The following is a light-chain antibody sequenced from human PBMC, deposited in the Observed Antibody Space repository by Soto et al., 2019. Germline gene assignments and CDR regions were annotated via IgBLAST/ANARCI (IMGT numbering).Light chain of an antibody. J-gene: IGKJ5*01. CDR2: DAS. V-gene: IGKV3-11*01. Sequence: EIVLTQYPATLSLSPGERATLSCRASQSISNYLAWYQQKHGQAPRLLIYDASNRTTGIPARFSGSGSGTDFTLTISSLEPEDFAVYYCQERSNWPRITFGQGTRLEIK. CDR3: QERSNWPRIT. CDR1: QSISNY.